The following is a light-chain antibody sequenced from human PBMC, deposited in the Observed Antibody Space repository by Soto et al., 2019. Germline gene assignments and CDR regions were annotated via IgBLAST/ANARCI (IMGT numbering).Light chain of an antibody. CDR2: EAS. CDR1: QSVSSY. V-gene: IGKV3-20*01. J-gene: IGKJ4*01. Sequence: EIVLTQSPATLSLSPGERATLSCRASQSVSSYLAWYQQKPGQAPRLLIYEASNRAAGIPGRFSGSGSGTDFTLTISRLEPEDFAVYYCQQYGSSPLTFGGGTKVDIK. CDR3: QQYGSSPLT.